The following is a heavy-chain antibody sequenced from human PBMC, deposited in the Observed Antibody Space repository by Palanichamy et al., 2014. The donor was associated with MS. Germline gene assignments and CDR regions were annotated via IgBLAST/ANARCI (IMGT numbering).Heavy chain of an antibody. CDR3: ARRIVGATTHFDY. D-gene: IGHD1-26*01. CDR1: GYTFTGYH. V-gene: IGHV1-2*02. CDR2: VNPNNGGT. J-gene: IGHJ4*02. Sequence: QVQLVQSGAEVKKPGASVKVSCKASGYTFTGYHIHWVRQAPGQGLEWMAWVNPNNGGTDYAQKFQGRVTMTRDTPISTAYMELSSLRSDDTAVYYCARRIVGATTHFDYWGQGTLVTVSS.